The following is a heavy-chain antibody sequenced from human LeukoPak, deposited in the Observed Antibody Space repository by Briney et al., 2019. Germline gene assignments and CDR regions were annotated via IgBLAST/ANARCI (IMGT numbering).Heavy chain of an antibody. V-gene: IGHV4-59*08. CDR1: GGSISSYY. J-gene: IGHJ6*02. D-gene: IGHD6-6*01. CDR2: IYYSGST. CDR3: ARLAVHYGMDV. Sequence: PSETLPLTCTVSGGSISSYYWSWIRQPPGKGLEWIGYIYYSGSTNYNPSLKSRVTISVDTSKNQFSLKLSSVTAADTAVYYCARLAVHYGMDVWGQGTTVTVSS.